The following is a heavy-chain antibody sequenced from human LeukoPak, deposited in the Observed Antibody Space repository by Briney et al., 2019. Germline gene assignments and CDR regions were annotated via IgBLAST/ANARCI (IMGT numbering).Heavy chain of an antibody. J-gene: IGHJ5*02. CDR1: GFTVRNSY. CDR2: IYGDGTT. V-gene: IGHV3-53*01. D-gene: IGHD3-10*01. Sequence: PGGSLRLSCAASGFTVRNSYMSWGRQAPGKVLEWVSLIYGDGTTYYADSVKGRFTISGDSFKNTLYLQMNSLTADDTAVYYCATGAHYYGSWGQGTLVTVSS. CDR3: ATGAHYYGS.